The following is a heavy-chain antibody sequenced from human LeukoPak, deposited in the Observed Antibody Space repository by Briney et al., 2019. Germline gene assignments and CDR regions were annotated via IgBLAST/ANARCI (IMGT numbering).Heavy chain of an antibody. J-gene: IGHJ4*02. Sequence: SETLSLTCTVSGGSISSYYWSWIRQPPGKGLEWIGYISYSGGTNYNPSLKSRVTISVDTSKKQFSLKLSSVTAADTAVYYCARHVAFTGSYGSYYFDYWGQGTLVTVSS. CDR2: ISYSGGT. CDR1: GGSISSYY. D-gene: IGHD3-10*01. V-gene: IGHV4-59*08. CDR3: ARHVAFTGSYGSYYFDY.